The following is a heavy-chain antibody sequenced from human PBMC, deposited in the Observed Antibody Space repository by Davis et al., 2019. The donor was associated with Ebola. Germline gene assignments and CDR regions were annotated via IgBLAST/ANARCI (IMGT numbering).Heavy chain of an antibody. CDR1: GFTFDDYA. D-gene: IGHD4-17*01. CDR3: AKARHYGDYRELDY. Sequence: SLKISCAASGFTFDDYAMHWVRQAPGKGLEWVSGISWNSGSIGYADSVKGRFTISRDNAKNSLYLQMNRLRAEDTALYYCAKARHYGDYRELDYWGQGTLVTVSS. V-gene: IGHV3-9*01. J-gene: IGHJ4*02. CDR2: ISWNSGSI.